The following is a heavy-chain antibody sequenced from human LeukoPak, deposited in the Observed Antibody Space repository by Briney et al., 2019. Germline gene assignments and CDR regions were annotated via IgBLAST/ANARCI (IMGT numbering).Heavy chain of an antibody. CDR3: ARVPYYYDSSGYRYFDY. D-gene: IGHD3-22*01. J-gene: IGHJ4*02. V-gene: IGHV1-69*13. Sequence: EASVKVSCKASGGTFSSYAISWVRQAPGQGLEWMGGIIPIFGTANYAQKFQGRVTITADESTSTAYMELSSLRSEDTAVYYCARVPYYYDSSGYRYFDYWGQGTLVTVSS. CDR2: IIPIFGTA. CDR1: GGTFSSYA.